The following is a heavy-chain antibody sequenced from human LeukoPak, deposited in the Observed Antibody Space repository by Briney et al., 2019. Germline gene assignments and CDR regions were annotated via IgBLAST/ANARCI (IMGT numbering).Heavy chain of an antibody. CDR3: ARNPDYYDSSGLFDY. Sequence: SQTLSLTCAISGDSVSSNSAAWNWIRQSPSRGLEWLGRTYYGSKWYNDYAVSVKSRITINPDTSKTQFSLQLNSVTPEDTAVYYCARNPDYYDSSGLFDYWGQGTLVTVSS. V-gene: IGHV6-1*01. CDR1: GDSVSSNSAA. J-gene: IGHJ4*02. D-gene: IGHD3-22*01. CDR2: TYYGSKWYN.